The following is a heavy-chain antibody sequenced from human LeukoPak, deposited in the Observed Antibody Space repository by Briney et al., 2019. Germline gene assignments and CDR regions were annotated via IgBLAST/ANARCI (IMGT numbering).Heavy chain of an antibody. D-gene: IGHD6-13*01. CDR3: AREKVGKSAAAYVFDP. CDR2: ISYDGSNK. CDR1: GFTFSRSW. Sequence: GGSLRLSCAASGFTFSRSWMTWVRQAPGKGLEWVAVISYDGSNKYYADSVKGRFTISRDNSKNTLYLQMNSLRAEDTAVYYCAREKVGKSAAAYVFDPWGQGTLVTVSS. J-gene: IGHJ5*02. V-gene: IGHV3-30-3*01.